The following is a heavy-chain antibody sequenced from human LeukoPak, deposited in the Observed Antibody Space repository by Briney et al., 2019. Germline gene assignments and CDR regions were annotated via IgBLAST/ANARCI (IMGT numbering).Heavy chain of an antibody. V-gene: IGHV4-34*01. J-gene: IGHJ6*02. Sequence: SETLSLTCAVYGGSFSGYYWSWIRQPPGKGLEWIGEINHSGSTNYNPSLKSRVTISVDASKNQFSLKLSSVTAADTAVYYCARVLRYFRRYYYYGMDVWGQGTTVTVSS. CDR1: GGSFSGYY. CDR3: ARVLRYFRRYYYYGMDV. D-gene: IGHD3-9*01. CDR2: INHSGST.